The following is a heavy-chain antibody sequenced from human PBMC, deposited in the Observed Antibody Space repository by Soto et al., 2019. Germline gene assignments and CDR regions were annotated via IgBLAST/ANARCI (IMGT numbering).Heavy chain of an antibody. J-gene: IGHJ5*02. V-gene: IGHV1-69*06. Sequence: SVKVSCKASGGTFSSYAISWVRQAPGQGLEWMGGIIPIFGTANYAQKFQGRVTITADKSTSTAYMELSSLRSEDTAVYYCALTLGSGWYEFWFDPWGQGTLVTVSS. CDR1: GGTFSSYA. CDR3: ALTLGSGWYEFWFDP. D-gene: IGHD6-19*01. CDR2: IIPIFGTA.